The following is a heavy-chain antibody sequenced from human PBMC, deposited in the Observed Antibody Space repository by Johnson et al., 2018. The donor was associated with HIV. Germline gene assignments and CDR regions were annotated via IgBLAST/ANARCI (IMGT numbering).Heavy chain of an antibody. CDR1: RFTCSSYA. Sequence: QVQLVESGGGVVQPGRSLRLSCAASRFTCSSYAMHWVRQAPGKGLEWVAVISYDGSNKYYADSVKGRFTISRDNSKNTLYLQMNSLRAEDTAVYYCGRDTSGEGRAFDIWGQGTMVTVSS. V-gene: IGHV3-30*04. CDR2: ISYDGSNK. CDR3: GRDTSGEGRAFDI. J-gene: IGHJ3*02. D-gene: IGHD3-10*01.